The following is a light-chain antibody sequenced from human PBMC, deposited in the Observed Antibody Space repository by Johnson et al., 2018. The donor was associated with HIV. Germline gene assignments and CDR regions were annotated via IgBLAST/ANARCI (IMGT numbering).Light chain of an antibody. CDR1: SSHIGNNY. J-gene: IGLJ1*01. CDR3: GTWDSSLSAYV. V-gene: IGLV1-51*01. CDR2: DNN. Sequence: SVLTQPPSVSAAPGQKVTISCSGSSSHIGNNYVSWYQQLPGTAPKLLIYDNNKRPSGIPDRFSGSKSGTSATLGITGLQTGDEADYYCGTWDSSLSAYVFGTGTEVTVL.